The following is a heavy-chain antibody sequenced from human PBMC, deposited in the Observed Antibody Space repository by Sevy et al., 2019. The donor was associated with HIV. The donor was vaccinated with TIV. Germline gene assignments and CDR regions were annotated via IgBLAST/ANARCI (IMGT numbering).Heavy chain of an antibody. CDR3: ARDALPFCGGDCYSHFFDP. D-gene: IGHD2-21*02. Sequence: GALRLSCAASGFTFNYYFMNWVRKAPGKGLEWVSYISSHSSYIHYADSVKGRFTISRDNSKNTLWLEMNSLRPEDTAVYFCARDALPFCGGDCYSHFFDPWGQGTLVTVSS. J-gene: IGHJ5*02. CDR1: GFTFNYYF. V-gene: IGHV3-21*01. CDR2: ISSHSSYI.